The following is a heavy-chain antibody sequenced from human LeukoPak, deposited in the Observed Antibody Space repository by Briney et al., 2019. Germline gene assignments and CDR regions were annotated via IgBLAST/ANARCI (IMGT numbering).Heavy chain of an antibody. Sequence: SETLSLTCTVSGGSISSYYWSWIRQPAGKGLEWIGRMYTSGSTNYNPSLKSRVTMSVDTSKNQFSLKLSSVTAADTAVYYCARRIFGSSGYYGNFDYWGQGTLVTVSS. CDR3: ARRIFGSSGYYGNFDY. CDR1: GGSISSYY. CDR2: MYTSGST. D-gene: IGHD3-22*01. J-gene: IGHJ4*02. V-gene: IGHV4-4*07.